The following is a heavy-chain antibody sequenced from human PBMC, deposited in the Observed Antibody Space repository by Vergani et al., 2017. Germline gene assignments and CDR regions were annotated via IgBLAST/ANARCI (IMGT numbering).Heavy chain of an antibody. J-gene: IGHJ3*02. Sequence: EVQLVESGGGLVQPGGSLTLSSASSFFTLRPPSMRWVRQAPGKGLDWVSVIYSGGSTYYADSVKGRFTISRHNSKNTLYRQMNSLRSEDTAVYYCARVIPVGATDAFDIWGQGTMVTVSS. D-gene: IGHD1-26*01. CDR3: ARVIPVGATDAFDI. V-gene: IGHV3-53*04. CDR1: FFTLRPPS. CDR2: IYSGGST.